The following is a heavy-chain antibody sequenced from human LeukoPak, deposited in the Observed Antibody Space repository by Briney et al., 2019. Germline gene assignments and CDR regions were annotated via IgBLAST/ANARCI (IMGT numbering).Heavy chain of an antibody. D-gene: IGHD2-8*01. CDR3: ATDNGGSDAFDI. CDR1: GYTLTELS. V-gene: IGHV1-24*01. CDR2: FDPEDGET. J-gene: IGHJ3*02. Sequence: ASVKVSCKVSGYTLTELSMHWVRQAPGKGLEWMGGFDPEDGETIYAQKFQGRVTMTEDTSTDTAYMELSSLRSEDTAVYYCATDNGGSDAFDIWGRGTMVTVSS.